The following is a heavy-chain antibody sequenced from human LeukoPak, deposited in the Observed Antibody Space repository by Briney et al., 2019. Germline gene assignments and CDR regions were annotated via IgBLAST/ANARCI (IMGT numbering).Heavy chain of an antibody. CDR1: GYSFTSYW. CDR2: IYPGDFDA. J-gene: IGHJ3*01. D-gene: IGHD3-10*01. CDR3: ARHEGSGSSLAAFDV. V-gene: IGHV5-51*01. Sequence: GESLKISCKGSGYSFTSYWIGWVRQMPGKGLEWMGIIYPGDFDARYSPSFQGQVTISADKIITTAYLQWSSLKASDTAMYYCARHEGSGSSLAAFDVWGQGTMVTVSS.